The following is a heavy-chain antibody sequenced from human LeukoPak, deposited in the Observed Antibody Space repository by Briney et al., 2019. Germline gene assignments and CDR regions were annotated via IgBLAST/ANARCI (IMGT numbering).Heavy chain of an antibody. D-gene: IGHD3-3*01. CDR1: GYTFTGYY. CDR3: ARDYDFWSGYSPFDY. CDR2: INSNSGGT. Sequence: ASVKVSCKASGYTFTGYYMHWVRQAPGQGLEWMGWINSNSGGTNYAQKFQGRVTMTRDTSISTAYMELSRLRSDDTAVYYCARDYDFWSGYSPFDYWGQGTLVTVFS. V-gene: IGHV1-2*02. J-gene: IGHJ4*02.